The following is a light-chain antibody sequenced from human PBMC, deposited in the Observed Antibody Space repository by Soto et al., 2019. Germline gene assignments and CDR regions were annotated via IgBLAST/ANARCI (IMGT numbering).Light chain of an antibody. J-gene: IGKJ4*01. V-gene: IGKV1-39*01. CDR2: AAS. Sequence: DIQMTQSPSSLSASVGDRVTITSRASQSISSYLNGYQQKPGNAPKLLIYAASSLQSGAPSRFSGSGSGTDFTLTISSLQPEDFATYYCQQSYSTLSLTFGGGTKVEIK. CDR1: QSISSY. CDR3: QQSYSTLSLT.